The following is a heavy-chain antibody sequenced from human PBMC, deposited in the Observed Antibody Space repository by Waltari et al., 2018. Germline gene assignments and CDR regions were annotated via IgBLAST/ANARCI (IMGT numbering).Heavy chain of an antibody. CDR1: GASINSYY. CDR2: MFASGDT. CDR3: AGDFSGNWLVFFDL. J-gene: IGHJ2*01. V-gene: IGHV4-4*07. D-gene: IGHD6-19*01. Sequence: QVQLQESGPGLVKPSETLSLTCTVSGASINSYYWSWSRQPAGKGLEWIGRMFASGDTNYNPALTGRVTMSLDTSKNQVSLTLTSVTAADTAVYYCAGDFSGNWLVFFDLWGRGTLGTVAS.